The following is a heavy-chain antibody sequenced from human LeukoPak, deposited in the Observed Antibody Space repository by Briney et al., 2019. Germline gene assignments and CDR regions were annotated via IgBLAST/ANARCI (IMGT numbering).Heavy chain of an antibody. V-gene: IGHV1-2*04. CDR3: ARGKYGSGSYYFDY. D-gene: IGHD3-10*01. CDR2: INPNSGGT. Sequence: ASVKVSCKASGYTFTGYYMHWVRQAPGQGLEWMGWINPNSGGTNYAQKFQGWVTMTRDTSISTAHMELSRLRSDDTAVYYCARGKYGSGSYYFDYWGQGTLVTVSS. CDR1: GYTFTGYY. J-gene: IGHJ4*02.